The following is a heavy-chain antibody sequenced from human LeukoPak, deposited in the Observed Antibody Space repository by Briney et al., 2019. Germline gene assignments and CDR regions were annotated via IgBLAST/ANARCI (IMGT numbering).Heavy chain of an antibody. CDR2: MNPNSGNT. J-gene: IGHJ6*02. V-gene: IGHV1-8*01. CDR3: ARGPLLGNDFWSGYYNAWYYYYGMDV. Sequence: GASVKVSCKASGYTFTSYDINWVRQATGQGLEWMGWMNPNSGNTDYAQKFQGRVTMTRNTSISTAYMELSSLRSEDTAVYYCARGPLLGNDFWSGYYNAWYYYYGMDVWGQGTTVTVSS. CDR1: GYTFTSYD. D-gene: IGHD3-3*01.